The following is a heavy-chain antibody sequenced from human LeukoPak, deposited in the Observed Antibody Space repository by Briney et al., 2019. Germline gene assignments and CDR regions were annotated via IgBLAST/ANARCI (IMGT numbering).Heavy chain of an antibody. CDR3: ARGLHSGYSYGRYHLNMDV. V-gene: IGHV4-59*12. Sequence: PSETLSLTCTVSGGSISSYYWSWIRQPPGKGLEWIGYIYYSGSTNYNPSLKSRVTISVDTSKNQFSLKLSSVTAADTAVYYCARGLHSGYSYGRYHLNMDVWGKGTTVTVSS. CDR1: GGSISSYY. CDR2: IYYSGST. D-gene: IGHD5-18*01. J-gene: IGHJ6*03.